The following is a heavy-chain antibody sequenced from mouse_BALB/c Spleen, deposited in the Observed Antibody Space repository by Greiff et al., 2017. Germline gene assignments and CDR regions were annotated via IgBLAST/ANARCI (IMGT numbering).Heavy chain of an antibody. Sequence: VQLQQSGPELVKPGASVKMSCKASGYTFTSYVMHWVKQKPGQGLEWIGYINPYNDGTKYNEKFKGKATLTSDKSSSTAYMELSSLTSEDSAVYYCARSVDSSGYTYWGQGTLVTVSA. CDR1: GYTFTSYV. J-gene: IGHJ3*01. CDR3: ARSVDSSGYTY. CDR2: INPYNDGT. D-gene: IGHD3-2*01. V-gene: IGHV1-14*01.